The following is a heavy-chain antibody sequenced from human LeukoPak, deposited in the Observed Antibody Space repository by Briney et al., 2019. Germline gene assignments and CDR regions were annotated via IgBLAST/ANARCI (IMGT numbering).Heavy chain of an antibody. V-gene: IGHV3-7*01. J-gene: IGHJ4*02. CDR1: GFTLSNYW. CDR3: ARDEGHCNSTSCYGSFGY. Sequence: GGSLRLSCAASGFTLSNYWMSWVRQAPGKGLEWVANIKQDGSEKYYVDSVEGRFTISRDNAKNSLYLQMDSLRAEDTAVYYCARDEGHCNSTSCYGSFGYWGQGTLVTVSS. D-gene: IGHD2-2*01. CDR2: IKQDGSEK.